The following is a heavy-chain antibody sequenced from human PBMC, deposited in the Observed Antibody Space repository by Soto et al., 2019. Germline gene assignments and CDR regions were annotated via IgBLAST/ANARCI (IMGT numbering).Heavy chain of an antibody. CDR3: ARGHCTGGSCYSGWSMDV. CDR1: GFTVSSNS. D-gene: IGHD2-15*01. V-gene: IGHV3-53*01. Sequence: GSLRLSCAASGFTVSSNSMTWVRQAPGKGLEWLSVISSGGSTNYADSVKGRFTVSRDNSKNTLFLQMNSLRVEDTAVYYCARGHCTGGSCYSGWSMDVWGQGTTVTVSS. J-gene: IGHJ6*02. CDR2: ISSGGST.